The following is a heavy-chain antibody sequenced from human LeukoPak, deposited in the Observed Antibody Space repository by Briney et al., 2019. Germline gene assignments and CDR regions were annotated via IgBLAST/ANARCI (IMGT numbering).Heavy chain of an antibody. CDR3: AKALDQSATDHDAFDI. Sequence: GGSLRLSCAASGFTFSSYAMSWVRQAPGKGLEWVSAISGSGGSTYYAGSVKGRFTISRDNSKNTLYLQMNSPRAEDTAVYYCAKALDQSATDHDAFDIWGQGTMVTVSS. CDR2: ISGSGGST. CDR1: GFTFSSYA. V-gene: IGHV3-23*01. D-gene: IGHD5-24*01. J-gene: IGHJ3*02.